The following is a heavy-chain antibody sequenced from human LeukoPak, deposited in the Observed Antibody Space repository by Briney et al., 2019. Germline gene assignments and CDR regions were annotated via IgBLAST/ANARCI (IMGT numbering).Heavy chain of an antibody. V-gene: IGHV4-34*01. Sequence: PSETLSLTCAVYGGSFSGYYWSWIRQPPGKGLEWIGEINHSGSTNYNPSLKSRVTISVDTSKNQFSLKLSSVTAADTAVYYCARPSTSSGDAFDIWGQGTMVTVS. D-gene: IGHD3-22*01. J-gene: IGHJ3*02. CDR1: GGSFSGYY. CDR3: ARPSTSSGDAFDI. CDR2: INHSGST.